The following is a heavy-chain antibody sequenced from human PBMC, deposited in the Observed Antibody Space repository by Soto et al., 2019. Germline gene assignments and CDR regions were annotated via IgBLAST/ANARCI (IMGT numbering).Heavy chain of an antibody. D-gene: IGHD6-13*01. J-gene: IGHJ4*02. CDR2: ISYDGSNK. Sequence: QVQLVESGGGVVQPGRSLRLSCAASGFTFSSYAMHWVRQAPGKGLEWVAVISYDGSNKYYADSVKGRFTISRDNSKNTLYLQMNSLRAEDTAVYYCARGVGSSWLDHWGQGTLVTVSS. CDR1: GFTFSSYA. V-gene: IGHV3-30-3*01. CDR3: ARGVGSSWLDH.